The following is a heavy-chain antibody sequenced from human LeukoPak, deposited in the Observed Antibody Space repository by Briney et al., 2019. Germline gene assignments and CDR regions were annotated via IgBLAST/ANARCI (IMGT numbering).Heavy chain of an antibody. J-gene: IGHJ4*02. V-gene: IGHV3-11*01. D-gene: IGHD2-2*01. CDR1: GFTFSDYY. CDR3: ARDLLYVVPAATGY. Sequence: PGGSLRLSCAASGFTFSDYYMSWIRQAPGKGLERVSYISSSGSTIYYADSVKGRFTISRDNAKNSLYLQMNSLRAEDTAVYYCARDLLYVVPAATGYWGQGTLVTVSS. CDR2: ISSSGSTI.